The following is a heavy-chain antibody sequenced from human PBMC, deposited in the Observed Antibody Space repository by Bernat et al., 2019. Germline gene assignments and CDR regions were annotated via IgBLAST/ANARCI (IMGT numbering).Heavy chain of an antibody. J-gene: IGHJ5*02. CDR2: ISHDGSYK. D-gene: IGHD2-15*01. Sequence: QVQLVESGGGVVQPGRSLRLSCAASGFTFSSYGMHWVRQAPGKGLEWVAFISHDGSYKYYADSVKGRFTISRDNSKNTLYLQMNSLRAEDTAVYYCTKARGGSDSWFDPWGQGTLVTVSS. CDR3: TKARGGSDSWFDP. CDR1: GFTFSSYG. V-gene: IGHV3-30*18.